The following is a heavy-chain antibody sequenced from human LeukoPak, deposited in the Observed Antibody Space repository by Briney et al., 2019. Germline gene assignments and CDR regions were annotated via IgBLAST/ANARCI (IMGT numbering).Heavy chain of an antibody. V-gene: IGHV3-23*01. Sequence: HSGGSLRLSCAASGFTFSSYATSWVRQAPGKGLEWVSAISGSGGSTYYADSVKGRFTISRDNSKNTLYLQMNSLRAEDTAVYYCATTIYGGNSDFDYWGQGTLVTVSS. CDR2: ISGSGGST. CDR3: ATTIYGGNSDFDY. J-gene: IGHJ4*02. CDR1: GFTFSSYA. D-gene: IGHD4-17*01.